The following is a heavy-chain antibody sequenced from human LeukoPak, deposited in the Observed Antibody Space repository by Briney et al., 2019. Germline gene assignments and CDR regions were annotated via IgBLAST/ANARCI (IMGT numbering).Heavy chain of an antibody. CDR1: GGSISSYY. Sequence: SETLSLTCTVSGGSISSYYWSWIRQPPGKGLEWIGYIYYSGSTNYNPSLKSRVTISVDTSKNQFSLKLSSVTAADTAVYYCARVGGSNYYYYGMDVWGQGTTVTVS. D-gene: IGHD3-10*01. CDR3: ARVGGSNYYYYGMDV. J-gene: IGHJ6*02. V-gene: IGHV4-59*01. CDR2: IYYSGST.